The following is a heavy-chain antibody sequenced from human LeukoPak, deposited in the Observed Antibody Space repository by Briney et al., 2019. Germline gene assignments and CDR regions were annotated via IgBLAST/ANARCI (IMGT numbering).Heavy chain of an antibody. CDR2: ISGSGAST. J-gene: IGHJ4*02. CDR3: AKESRYYYGSGSFSSQFDY. D-gene: IGHD3-10*01. V-gene: IGHV3-23*01. Sequence: GSLRLSCVASGFTFSGYAMSWVRQAPGKGLEWVSSISGSGASTYYADSVKGRFTSSRDNSKNTLYLQVNNLRAEDTAVYYCAKESRYYYGSGSFSSQFDYWGQGNLVTVSS. CDR1: GFTFSGYA.